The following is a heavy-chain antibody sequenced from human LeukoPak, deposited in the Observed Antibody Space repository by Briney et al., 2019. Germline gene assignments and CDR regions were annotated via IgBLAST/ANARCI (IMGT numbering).Heavy chain of an antibody. CDR2: ISRTGTDT. V-gene: IGHV3-23*01. J-gene: IGHJ6*02. CDR1: GFMFTNCV. D-gene: IGHD3/OR15-3a*01. CDR3: AKGDFDFWTGYPDYYYNGLNV. Sequence: QSGGSLRLSCAASGFMFTNCVMTWVRRAPGKGLEWVSGISRTGTDTYHGDSVKGRFTISRDNSKNTLYLQMTSLRAEDTAVYYCAKGDFDFWTGYPDYYYNGLNVWGQGTTVTVSS.